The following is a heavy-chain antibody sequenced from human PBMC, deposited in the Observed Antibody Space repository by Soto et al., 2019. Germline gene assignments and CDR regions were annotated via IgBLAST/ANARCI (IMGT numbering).Heavy chain of an antibody. D-gene: IGHD2-21*02. CDR2: IIPILGIA. Sequence: SVKVSCKASGYTFTSYGISWVRQAPGQGLEWMGRIIPILGIANYAQKFQGRVTITADKSTSTAYMELSSLRSEDAAVYYCARDCGGGCYYYYGMDVWGQGTTVTVS. V-gene: IGHV1-69*04. J-gene: IGHJ6*02. CDR1: GYTFTSYG. CDR3: ARDCGGGCYYYYGMDV.